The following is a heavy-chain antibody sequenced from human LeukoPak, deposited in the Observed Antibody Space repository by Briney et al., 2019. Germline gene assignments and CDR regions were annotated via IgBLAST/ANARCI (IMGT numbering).Heavy chain of an antibody. CDR3: ASQIAVADHYYFDY. CDR1: GFTFDDYA. V-gene: IGHV3-9*01. CDR2: ISWNSGSI. J-gene: IGHJ4*02. Sequence: PGGSLRLSCAASGFTFDDYAMHWVRQAPGKGLEWVSGISWNSGSIGYADSVKGRFTISRDNAKNSLYLQMNSLRAEDTALYYCASQIAVADHYYFDYWGQGTLVTVSS. D-gene: IGHD6-19*01.